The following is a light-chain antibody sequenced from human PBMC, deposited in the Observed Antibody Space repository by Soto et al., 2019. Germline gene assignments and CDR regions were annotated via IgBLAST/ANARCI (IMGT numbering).Light chain of an antibody. V-gene: IGLV2-23*03. Sequence: QSVLTQEASVSGTVGQKVTLPCIGNSNNIGSYAVGWYQQISHGAPKTVMFGNSLPSGIPDRFSGSKSGTTASLTISGLQAEDEADYHCCSYAGNRTFVFGGGTKLTVL. CDR1: SNNIGSYA. CDR3: CSYAGNRTFV. CDR2: GN. J-gene: IGLJ2*01.